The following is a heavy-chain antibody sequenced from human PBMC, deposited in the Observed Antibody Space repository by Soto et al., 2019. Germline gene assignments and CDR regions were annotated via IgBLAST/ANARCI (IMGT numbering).Heavy chain of an antibody. V-gene: IGHV1-69*13. J-gene: IGHJ3*02. D-gene: IGHD3-22*01. CDR3: ATTKPNYYDPRWDAFDI. Sequence: SVKVSCKASGGTFSNYAISWVRQAPGQGLEWMGGIILPFGTANYAQKFQGRVTVTADESMTTAYMELSGLRSEDTAVYYCATTKPNYYDPRWDAFDIWGQGTMVTVSS. CDR2: IILPFGTA. CDR1: GGTFSNYA.